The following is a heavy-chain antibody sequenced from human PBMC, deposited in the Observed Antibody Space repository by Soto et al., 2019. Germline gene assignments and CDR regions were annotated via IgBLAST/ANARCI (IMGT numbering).Heavy chain of an antibody. D-gene: IGHD6-19*01. J-gene: IGHJ4*02. CDR3: ARWESSDWYLGI. Sequence: EVQLVESGGGLVQPGGSLRLSCAGSGFTFSGYWMTWVRQPPGKGLEWVASVNQDGTQKFYVDSVKGRFTISRDNAKNLLFLQMISLRAEDTAVYYCARWESSDWYLGIWGQGTLVTVSS. CDR2: VNQDGTQK. CDR1: GFTFSGYW. V-gene: IGHV3-7*03.